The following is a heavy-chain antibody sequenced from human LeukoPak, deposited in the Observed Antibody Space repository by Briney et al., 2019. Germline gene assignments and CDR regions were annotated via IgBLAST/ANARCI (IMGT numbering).Heavy chain of an antibody. Sequence: GSLRLSCAASGFTVSSNYMSWVRQAPGKGLEWVSVIYSGGSTYYADSVKGRFTISRDNSKNTLYLQMNSLRAEDTAVYYCASGYYYYYMDVWGKGTTVTVSS. J-gene: IGHJ6*03. V-gene: IGHV3-66*02. CDR2: IYSGGST. CDR3: ASGYYYYYMDV. CDR1: GFTVSSNY.